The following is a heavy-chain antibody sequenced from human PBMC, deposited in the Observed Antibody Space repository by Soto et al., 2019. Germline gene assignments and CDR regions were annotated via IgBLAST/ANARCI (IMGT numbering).Heavy chain of an antibody. V-gene: IGHV3-72*01. D-gene: IGHD1-26*01. Sequence: EVQVVESGGGLVQPGWSLRLSCAASGFTFSDNYVDWVRQAPGKGLEWVGRIRNKANRYTTEYAASVKGRFTISRDDSNNSVSLQMDSLKIEATAVYLCAGDLARAGPTNEYWGQGTLVTVSS. J-gene: IGHJ4*02. CDR1: GFTFSDNY. CDR3: AGDLARAGPTNEY. CDR2: IRNKANRYTT.